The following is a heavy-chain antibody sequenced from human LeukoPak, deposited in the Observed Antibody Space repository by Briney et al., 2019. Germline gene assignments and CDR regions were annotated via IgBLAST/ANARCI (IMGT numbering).Heavy chain of an antibody. CDR1: GFTFNSYA. CDR3: AKDSAYSSSWWGTDLDY. V-gene: IGHV3-23*01. CDR2: ISGSGGST. D-gene: IGHD6-13*01. Sequence: GGSLRLSCAASGFTFNSYAMSWVRQAPGKGLEWVSAISGSGGSTYYADSVKGRFTISRDNSKNTLYLQMNSLRAEETAVYYCAKDSAYSSSWWGTDLDYWGQGTLLTVSS. J-gene: IGHJ4*02.